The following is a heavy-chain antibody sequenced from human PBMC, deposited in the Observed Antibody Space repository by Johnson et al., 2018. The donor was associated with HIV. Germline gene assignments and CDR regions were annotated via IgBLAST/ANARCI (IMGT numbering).Heavy chain of an antibody. CDR1: GFTVSSNY. CDR3: AKDITMIRAGAFDI. J-gene: IGHJ3*02. CDR2: IYSGGST. V-gene: IGHV3-66*01. D-gene: IGHD3-22*01. Sequence: EVQLVESGGGLVQPGGSLRLSCAASGFTVSSNYMSWVRQAPGKGLEWVSVIYSGGSTYYADSVKGRFTISRDNSKNTLYLQMNSLRAEDTAVYYCAKDITMIRAGAFDIWGQGTMVTVSS.